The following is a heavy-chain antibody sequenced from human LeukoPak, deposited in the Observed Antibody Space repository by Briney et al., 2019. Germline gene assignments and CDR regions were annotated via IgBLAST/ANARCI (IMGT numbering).Heavy chain of an antibody. D-gene: IGHD3-22*01. Sequence: ASVKVSCKVSGYTLTELSMHWVRQAPGKGLEWMGGFDPEDGETIYAQKFQGRVTMTEDTSTDTAYMELSSLRSEDTAVYYCATDSHDSSYDAFDIWGQGTMVTVSS. J-gene: IGHJ3*02. V-gene: IGHV1-24*01. CDR1: GYTLTELS. CDR3: ATDSHDSSYDAFDI. CDR2: FDPEDGET.